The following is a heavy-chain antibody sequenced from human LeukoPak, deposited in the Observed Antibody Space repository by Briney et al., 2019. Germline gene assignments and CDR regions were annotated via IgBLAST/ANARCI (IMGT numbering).Heavy chain of an antibody. CDR3: ARHYGPGTYPLDF. CDR1: GDSISGYY. CDR2: NYYNGNT. Sequence: PSETLSLTCTVSGDSISGYYWSWIRQPPGAALEWIGYNYYNGNTNYSPSLKSRVTISVDTSKNQFTLKLSSVTAADTAVYYCARHYGPGTYPLDFWGQGTLVTVSS. D-gene: IGHD3-10*01. J-gene: IGHJ4*02. V-gene: IGHV4-59*01.